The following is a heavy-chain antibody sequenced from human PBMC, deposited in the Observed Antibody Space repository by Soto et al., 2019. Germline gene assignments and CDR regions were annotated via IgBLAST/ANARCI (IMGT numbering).Heavy chain of an antibody. J-gene: IGHJ5*02. CDR3: AKERVRFLDA. D-gene: IGHD3-3*01. CDR2: ITWNSVST. Sequence: QLVESGGGLVQPGGSLRLSCVASGFSFDDFAMHWVRQAPGKGLAWISGITWNSVSTDYANSVKGRFTVSRDNAKNSLYLQMSSLTTEDTALYFCAKERVRFLDAWGQGTLVTVSS. CDR1: GFSFDDFA. V-gene: IGHV3-9*01.